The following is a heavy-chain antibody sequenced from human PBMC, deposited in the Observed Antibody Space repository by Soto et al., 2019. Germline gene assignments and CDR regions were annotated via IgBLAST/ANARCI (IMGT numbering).Heavy chain of an antibody. V-gene: IGHV3-73*02. CDR1: GFTFSGSA. D-gene: IGHD2-15*01. J-gene: IGHJ5*02. Sequence: EVQLVESGGGLVQPGGSLKLSCAASGFTFSGSAMYWVRQASGKGLEWVGRIRSKANSYATAYAASVKGRFTISRDDSKNTAYLQMNSLKTEDTAVYYCTRLNCSGGSCYSGSWFDPWGQGTLVTVSS. CDR3: TRLNCSGGSCYSGSWFDP. CDR2: IRSKANSYAT.